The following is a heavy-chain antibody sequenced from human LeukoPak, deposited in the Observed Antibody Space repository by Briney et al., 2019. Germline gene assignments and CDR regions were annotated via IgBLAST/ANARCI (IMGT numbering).Heavy chain of an antibody. Sequence: ASVKVSCKASGYTFTSYDINWVRQATGQGPEWMGWMNPNSGNTGYAQKFQGRVTITRNTSISTAYMELSSLRSEDTAVYYCARAAAGTGYYFDYWGQGTLVTVSS. D-gene: IGHD6-13*01. V-gene: IGHV1-8*03. CDR2: MNPNSGNT. CDR1: GYTFTSYD. J-gene: IGHJ4*02. CDR3: ARAAAGTGYYFDY.